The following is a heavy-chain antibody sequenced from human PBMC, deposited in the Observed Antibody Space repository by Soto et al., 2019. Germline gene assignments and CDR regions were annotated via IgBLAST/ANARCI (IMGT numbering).Heavy chain of an antibody. D-gene: IGHD6-13*01. CDR3: AKDQGSSWYEIDY. V-gene: IGHV3-23*01. CDR1: GFTFRSYW. J-gene: IGHJ4*02. CDR2: ISGSGGST. Sequence: PGGSLRLSCAASGFTFRSYWMQWVRQAPGKGLEWVSTISGSGGSTYYADSVKGRFTISRDNSKNTLYLQMNSLRAEDKAVYYCAKDQGSSWYEIDYWGQGTLVTVSS.